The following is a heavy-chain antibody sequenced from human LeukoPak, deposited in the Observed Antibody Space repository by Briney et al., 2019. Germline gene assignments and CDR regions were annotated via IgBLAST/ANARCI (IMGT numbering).Heavy chain of an antibody. D-gene: IGHD5-24*01. CDR2: IRYDGTNK. J-gene: IGHJ4*02. V-gene: IGHV3-30*02. Sequence: GGSLRLSCAASGFAFSSYGMHWVRQAPGKGLEWVAFIRYDGTNKYYADSVRGRFTISRDNSKNTLYLQMNSLRAEDTAVYYCAEGGAIMATIPYYFDYWGQGTLVTVSS. CDR3: AEGGAIMATIPYYFDY. CDR1: GFAFSSYG.